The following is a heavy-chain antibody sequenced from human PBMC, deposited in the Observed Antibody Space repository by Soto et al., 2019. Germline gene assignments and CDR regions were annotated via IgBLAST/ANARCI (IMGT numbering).Heavy chain of an antibody. V-gene: IGHV4-34*01. CDR1: GGSFSGYY. Sequence: SETLSLTCAVYGGSFSGYYWSWIRQPPGKGLEWIGEVNHSGSTNYNPSLKSRVTISVDTSKNQFSLKLSSVTAADTAVYYCARGRRRITIFGVVSGPEYYFDYWGQGTLVTVSS. CDR3: ARGRRRITIFGVVSGPEYYFDY. CDR2: VNHSGST. D-gene: IGHD3-3*01. J-gene: IGHJ4*02.